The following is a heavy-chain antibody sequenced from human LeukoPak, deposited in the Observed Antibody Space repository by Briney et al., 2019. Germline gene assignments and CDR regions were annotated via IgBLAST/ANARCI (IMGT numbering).Heavy chain of an antibody. J-gene: IGHJ4*02. CDR1: GFTFSSYA. V-gene: IGHV3-23*01. CDR3: AKDPYFWSGYPFDY. D-gene: IGHD3-3*01. CDR2: ISGSGGST. Sequence: GGSLRLSCAASGFTFSSYAMSWVRQAPGKGLEWVSAISGSGGSTYYADSVKGRFTISRDNSKNTLYLKMNSLRAEDTAVYYCAKDPYFWSGYPFDYWGQGTLVTVSS.